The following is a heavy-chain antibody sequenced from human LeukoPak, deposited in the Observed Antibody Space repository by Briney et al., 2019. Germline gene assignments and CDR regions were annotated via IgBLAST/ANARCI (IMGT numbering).Heavy chain of an antibody. J-gene: IGHJ3*02. CDR1: GYTFTNYY. Sequence: ASVKVSCKASGYTFTNYYIHWVRQAPGQGLEWMGLINPGGDNTDYAQNFQGRVTMTRDTSTSTVYMGLSSLRAEATAFYYCARIRDGDNDAYDIWGQGTMVTVSS. CDR2: INPGGDNT. V-gene: IGHV1-46*01. CDR3: ARIRDGDNDAYDI. D-gene: IGHD5-24*01.